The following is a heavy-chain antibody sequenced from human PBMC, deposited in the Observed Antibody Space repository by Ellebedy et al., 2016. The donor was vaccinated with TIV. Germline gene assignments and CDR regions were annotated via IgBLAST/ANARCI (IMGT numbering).Heavy chain of an antibody. D-gene: IGHD5/OR15-5a*01. CDR2: IDPNTGDT. CDR1: GYTFTGYD. Sequence: AASVKVSCKASGYTFTGYDMHWARQAPGQGLEWMGWIDPNTGDTKYAQNIQGRVTLSRDTSTSTAYMELSGLTYDDTAIYYCATFMSTYGNDFWGQGTLITVSS. V-gene: IGHV1-2*02. CDR3: ATFMSTYGNDF. J-gene: IGHJ4*02.